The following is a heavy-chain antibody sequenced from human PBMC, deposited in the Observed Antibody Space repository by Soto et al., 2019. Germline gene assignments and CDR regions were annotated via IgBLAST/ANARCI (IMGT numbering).Heavy chain of an antibody. V-gene: IGHV4-34*01. D-gene: IGHD3-10*01. J-gene: IGHJ4*02. CDR1: GGPFSGFY. CDR2: ISHSGTT. CDR3: ARGRTSGSGAYY. Sequence: PSETLSLTCAVYGGPFSGFYWSWIRQPPGKGLEWIGEISHSGTTNYNPSLKSRVSISVDTSKNQFSLKLSSVTAADTAVYYCARGRTSGSGAYYWGQGTLVTVSS.